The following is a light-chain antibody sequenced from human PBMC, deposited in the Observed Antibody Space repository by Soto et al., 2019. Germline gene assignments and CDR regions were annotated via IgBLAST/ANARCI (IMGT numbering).Light chain of an antibody. CDR3: QQYNNWPRQT. V-gene: IGKV3-15*01. J-gene: IGKJ1*01. CDR1: QSVSSN. Sequence: EIVMTQSPATLSVSPGERATLSCRASQSVSSNLAWYQQKPGQAPRLLIYGASTRATGIPARFSGSGSGTESTLTISSLQSEDFAVYYCQQYNNWPRQTFGQGTKVDIK. CDR2: GAS.